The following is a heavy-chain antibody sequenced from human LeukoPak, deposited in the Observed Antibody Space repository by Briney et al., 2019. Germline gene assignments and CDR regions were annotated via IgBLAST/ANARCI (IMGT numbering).Heavy chain of an antibody. V-gene: IGHV3-33*01. CDR3: ARDNVGATLDY. CDR2: TWYDGSKQ. Sequence: GGSLRLSCAASGFALRSYGMHWVRQAPGKGLEWVAITWYDGSKQYYADTVKGRFTTSRDNSKNTLFLQMNSLRAEDTAVYYCARDNVGATLDYWGQGTLVTVSS. J-gene: IGHJ4*02. D-gene: IGHD1-26*01. CDR1: GFALRSYG.